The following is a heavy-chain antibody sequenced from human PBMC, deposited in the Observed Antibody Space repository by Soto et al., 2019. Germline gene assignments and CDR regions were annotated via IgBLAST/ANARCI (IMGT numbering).Heavy chain of an antibody. CDR2: IYYSGTT. CDR1: GGSISTYY. D-gene: IGHD6-19*01. Sequence: SETLSLTCTVSGGSISTYYWSWIRQPPGKGLEWIGYIYYSGTTNYNPSLKSRVTISVDTSKNQFSLKLSSVTAADTAVYYCARGSSGWSVYYYFDYWGQGTLVTV. CDR3: ARGSSGWSVYYYFDY. J-gene: IGHJ4*02. V-gene: IGHV4-59*01.